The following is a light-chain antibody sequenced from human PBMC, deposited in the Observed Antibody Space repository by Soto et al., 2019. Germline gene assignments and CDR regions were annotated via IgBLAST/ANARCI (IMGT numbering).Light chain of an antibody. CDR3: QQYSIWPRA. CDR1: QTVSSN. Sequence: EIVMTQSPATLSVSPGERATLSCRASQTVSSNVVWFQQKPGQAPRLLIYGASTRATGIPARFSGSGSGTEFSLTISSLRSEDFAVYYCQQYSIWPRAFGPGTKVDFK. CDR2: GAS. J-gene: IGKJ3*01. V-gene: IGKV3-15*01.